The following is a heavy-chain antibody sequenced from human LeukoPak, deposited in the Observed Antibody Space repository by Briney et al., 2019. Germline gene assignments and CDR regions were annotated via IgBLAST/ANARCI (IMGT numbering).Heavy chain of an antibody. V-gene: IGHV1-2*02. CDR2: INPNSGGT. CDR1: GYTFTGYY. J-gene: IGHJ3*02. CDR3: ASLRYCSSTSCPDAFDI. Sequence: APVKVSCKASGYTFTGYYMHWVRQAPGQGLEWMGWINPNSGGTNYAQKFQGRVTMTRDTSISTAYMELSRLRSDDTAVYYCASLRYCSSTSCPDAFDIWGQGTMVTVSS. D-gene: IGHD2-2*01.